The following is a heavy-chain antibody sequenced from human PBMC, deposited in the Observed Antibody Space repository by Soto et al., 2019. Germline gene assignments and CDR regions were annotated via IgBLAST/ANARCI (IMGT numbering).Heavy chain of an antibody. D-gene: IGHD2-8*01. Sequence: QVQLQESGPGLVKPSQTLSLTCAVSGVSMRTGGYYWTWIRQDPGKGLEWIGYVYFRGTTYYNPSLKNRVTMSVDLSKNQFSLKLTSVTAADTAVYDCVTNRGVDVYYFDSWGQGTLVTVSS. V-gene: IGHV4-31*11. CDR2: VYFRGTT. J-gene: IGHJ4*02. CDR3: VTNRGVDVYYFDS. CDR1: GVSMRTGGYY.